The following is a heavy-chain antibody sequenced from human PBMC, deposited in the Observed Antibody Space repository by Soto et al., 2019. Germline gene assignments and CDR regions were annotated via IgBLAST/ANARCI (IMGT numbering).Heavy chain of an antibody. D-gene: IGHD7-27*01. J-gene: IGHJ2*01. Sequence: QVQLVESGGGVVQPGRSLRLSCAASGFSFSTYGMHWVRQAPGKGLEWVAVIWYDGSNTYYADSVKGRFTISRDNSKNTLSLQMHSVRTGDTAVYYCVRFLGIIRMGNLDFWGRGTLVTVSS. V-gene: IGHV3-33*01. CDR1: GFSFSTYG. CDR2: IWYDGSNT. CDR3: VRFLGIIRMGNLDF.